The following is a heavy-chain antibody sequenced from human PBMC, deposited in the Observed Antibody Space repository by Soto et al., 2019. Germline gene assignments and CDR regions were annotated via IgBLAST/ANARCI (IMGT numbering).Heavy chain of an antibody. D-gene: IGHD6-19*01. J-gene: IGHJ4*02. CDR1: GFTVSSNY. CDR2: IYRDDTT. V-gene: IGHV3-66*01. Sequence: EVQLVESGGGLVQPGGSLRLSCAASGFTVSSNYMSWVRQAPGKGLEWDSVIYRDDTTYYADSVKGRFTISRDNSKNTLFLQMNSRRAEDTAVYYCARAPYGSGWTVEVDNCGQGTLVTVSS. CDR3: ARAPYGSGWTVEVDN.